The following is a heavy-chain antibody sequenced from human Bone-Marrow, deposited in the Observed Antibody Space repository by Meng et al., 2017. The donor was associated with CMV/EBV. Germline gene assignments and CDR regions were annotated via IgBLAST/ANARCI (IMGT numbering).Heavy chain of an antibody. CDR2: ISSSSSYI. J-gene: IGHJ5*02. CDR3: AREGVVPAAIPEFWFDP. Sequence: GSLRLSCAASGFTFSSYSMNWVRQAPGKGLEWVSSISSSSSYIYYADSVKGRFTISRDNAKNSLYLQMNGLRAEDTAVYYCAREGVVPAAIPEFWFDPWGQGTLVTVSS. CDR1: GFTFSSYS. V-gene: IGHV3-21*01. D-gene: IGHD2-2*01.